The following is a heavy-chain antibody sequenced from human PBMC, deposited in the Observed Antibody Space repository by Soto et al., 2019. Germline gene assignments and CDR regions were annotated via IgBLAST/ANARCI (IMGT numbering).Heavy chain of an antibody. J-gene: IGHJ6*03. CDR1: RFGNFW. D-gene: IGHD1-1*01. Sequence: ESGGGLAQPGGSLRLSCARFGNFWMSWVRQAPGKGLEWVANSNQGATEAYYVDSVRGRFTISRDNPQNALFLQMNRLRVEDTGVYFCARISRRVESDIWRAPAPKNHYFYKMDVWDKGTTVIVSS. V-gene: IGHV3-7*01. CDR3: ARISRRVESDIWRAPAPKNHYFYKMDV. CDR2: SNQGATEA.